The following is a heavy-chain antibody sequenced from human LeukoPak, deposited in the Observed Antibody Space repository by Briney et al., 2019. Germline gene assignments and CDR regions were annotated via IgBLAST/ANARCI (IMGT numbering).Heavy chain of an antibody. D-gene: IGHD6-13*01. Sequence: GGSLRLSCAASGFTFSSYSMNWVRQAPGKGLECVSSISSSSSYIYYADSVKGRFTISRDNAKNSLYLQMNSLRAEDTAVYYCARELSAARTIIYYYYYGMDVWGQGTTVTVSS. V-gene: IGHV3-21*01. J-gene: IGHJ6*02. CDR1: GFTFSSYS. CDR2: ISSSSSYI. CDR3: ARELSAARTIIYYYYYGMDV.